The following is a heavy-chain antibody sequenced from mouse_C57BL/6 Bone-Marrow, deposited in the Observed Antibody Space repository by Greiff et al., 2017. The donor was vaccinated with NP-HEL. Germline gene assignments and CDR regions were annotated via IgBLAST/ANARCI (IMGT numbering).Heavy chain of an antibody. Sequence: VQLQQSGAELVRPGTSVKVSCKASGYAFTNYLIEWVKQRPGQGLEWIGVINPGSGGTTYNEKFKGKATLTADKSSSTAYMQLSSLTSEDSAVYVCARLGRYWYFDVWGTGTTVTVSS. J-gene: IGHJ1*03. CDR1: GYAFTNYL. V-gene: IGHV1-54*01. CDR2: INPGSGGT. CDR3: ARLGRYWYFDV. D-gene: IGHD4-1*01.